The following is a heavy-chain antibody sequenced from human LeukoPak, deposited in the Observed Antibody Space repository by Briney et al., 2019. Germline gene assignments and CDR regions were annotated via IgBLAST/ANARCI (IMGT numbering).Heavy chain of an antibody. V-gene: IGHV3-20*04. CDR1: GFTFDDYG. D-gene: IGHD2-2*01. CDR3: ARDSDQLYYFDY. J-gene: IGHJ4*02. CDR2: INWNGGST. Sequence: GGSLRLSCAASGFTFDDYGMSWVRQARGKGLEWVSGINWNGGSTGYADSVKGRFTISRDNAKNSLYLQMNSLRAEGTALYYCARDSDQLYYFDYWGQGTLVTVSS.